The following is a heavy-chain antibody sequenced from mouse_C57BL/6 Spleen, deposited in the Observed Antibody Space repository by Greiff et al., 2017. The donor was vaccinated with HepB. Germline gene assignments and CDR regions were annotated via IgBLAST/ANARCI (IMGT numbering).Heavy chain of an antibody. D-gene: IGHD4-1*01. Sequence: DVQLQESGPGLVKPSQSLSLTCSVTGYSITSGYYWNWIRQFPGNKLEWMGYISYDGSNNYNPSLKNRISITRDTSKNQFFRKLNSVTTEDTATYYCARDLGLAYWGQGTLVTVSA. J-gene: IGHJ3*01. CDR2: ISYDGSN. V-gene: IGHV3-6*01. CDR3: ARDLGLAY. CDR1: GYSITSGYY.